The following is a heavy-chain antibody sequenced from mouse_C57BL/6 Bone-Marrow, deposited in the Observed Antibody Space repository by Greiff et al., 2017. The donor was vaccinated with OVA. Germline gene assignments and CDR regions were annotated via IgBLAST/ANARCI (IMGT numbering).Heavy chain of an antibody. J-gene: IGHJ3*01. CDR2: IDPSDSDT. CDR1: GYTFTSYW. CDR3: ARAVFAY. Sequence: VQLQQPGAELVKPGASVKLSCKASGYTFTSYWMQWVKQRPGQGLEWIGEIDPSDSDTNYNPKFKGKATLTVDTSSSTAYLQLSSLTSEDSAVYYCARAVFAYWGQGTLVTVSA. V-gene: IGHV1-50*01.